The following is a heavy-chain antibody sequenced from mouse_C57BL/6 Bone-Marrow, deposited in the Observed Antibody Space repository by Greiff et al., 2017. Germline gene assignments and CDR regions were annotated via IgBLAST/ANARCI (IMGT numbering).Heavy chain of an antibody. CDR2: IRLKSDNYAT. Sequence: EVKVEESGGGLVQPGGSMKLSCVASGFTFSNYWMNWVRQSPETGLEWVAQIRLKSDNYATHYAESVKGRFTISRDDSKSSVYLQMNNLRAEDTGIYYGPLLCHAIDYWGQGTSVTVSS. V-gene: IGHV6-3*01. D-gene: IGHD2-1*01. CDR3: PLLCHAIDY. CDR1: GFTFSNYW. J-gene: IGHJ4*01.